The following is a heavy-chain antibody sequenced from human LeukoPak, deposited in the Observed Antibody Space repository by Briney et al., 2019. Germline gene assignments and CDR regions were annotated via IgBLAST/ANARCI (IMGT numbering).Heavy chain of an antibody. CDR1: GGSISSSSYY. D-gene: IGHD6-19*01. CDR2: IYYSGST. V-gene: IGHV4-39*01. CDR3: AGQSSGWFYYFDY. J-gene: IGHJ4*02. Sequence: SETLSLTCTVSGGSISSSSYYWGWIRQPPGKGLEWIGSIYYSGSTYYNPSLKSRVTISVDTSKNQFSLKLSSVTAADTAVYYCAGQSSGWFYYFDYWGQGTLVTVSS.